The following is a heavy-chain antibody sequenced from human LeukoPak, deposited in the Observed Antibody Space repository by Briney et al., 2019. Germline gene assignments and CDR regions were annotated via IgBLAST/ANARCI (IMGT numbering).Heavy chain of an antibody. J-gene: IGHJ5*02. CDR3: ARGGIVVSQNWFDP. D-gene: IGHD2-2*01. CDR1: GGTFSSYA. CDR2: IIPIFGTA. V-gene: IGHV1-69*05. Sequence: ASVKVSCKASGGTFSSYAISWVRQAPGQGLEWMGGIIPIFGTANYAQKLQGRVTITTDESTSTAYMELSSLRSEDTAVYYCARGGIVVSQNWFDPWGQGTLVTVSS.